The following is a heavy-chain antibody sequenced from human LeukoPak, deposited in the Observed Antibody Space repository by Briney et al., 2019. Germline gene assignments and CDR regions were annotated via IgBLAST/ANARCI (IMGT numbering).Heavy chain of an antibody. CDR3: AKDNCSGGSCRLDY. D-gene: IGHD2-15*01. CDR1: GFTFDDYA. J-gene: IGHJ4*02. Sequence: GGSLRLSCAASGFTFDDYAMHWVRQAPGKGLEWVSGISWNSGSIGYADSVKDRFTISRDNAKNSLYLQMNSLRAEDTALYYCAKDNCSGGSCRLDYWGQGTLVTVSS. CDR2: ISWNSGSI. V-gene: IGHV3-9*01.